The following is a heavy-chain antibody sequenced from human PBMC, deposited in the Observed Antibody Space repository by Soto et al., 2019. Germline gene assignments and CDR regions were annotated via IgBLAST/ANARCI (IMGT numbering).Heavy chain of an antibody. V-gene: IGHV3-15*07. D-gene: IGHD6-13*01. CDR1: GFTFSNAW. CDR2: IKSKTDGGTT. CDR3: TTDQVAAGIVGLLSCDY. J-gene: IGHJ4*02. Sequence: EVQLVESGGGLVKPGGSLRLSCAASGFTFSNAWMNWVRQAPGKGLEWVGRIKSKTDGGTTDYAATVKGRFTISRDDSKNTLYLQMNRLKTEDTAAYYWTTDQVAAGIVGLLSCDYWGQGTLVTVSS.